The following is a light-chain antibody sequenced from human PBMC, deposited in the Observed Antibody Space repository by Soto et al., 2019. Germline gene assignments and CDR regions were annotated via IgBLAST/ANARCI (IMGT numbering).Light chain of an antibody. CDR1: QSVSNNY. CDR3: QQYGSSHT. J-gene: IGKJ5*01. V-gene: IGKV3-20*01. CDR2: AAS. Sequence: EIVLTQSPGTLSLSPGERATLSFRASQSVSNNYLAWYQQKPGQAPRILIYAASTRATGIPDRFSGSGAGAYFNLTISRLEPADFGVYYCQQYGSSHTFGQGTRLEIK.